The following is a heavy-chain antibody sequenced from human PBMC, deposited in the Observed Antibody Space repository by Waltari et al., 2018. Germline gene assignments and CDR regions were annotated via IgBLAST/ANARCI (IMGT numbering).Heavy chain of an antibody. D-gene: IGHD6-19*01. J-gene: IGHJ4*02. CDR3: ATEPAPGAGINY. CDR2: ISASRAAI. V-gene: IGHV3-48*01. CDR1: GFTFGVFS. Sequence: EVQLVESGGGFVQPGGSLRLSCLGSGFTFGVFSMHWIRQAPGKGLEWVAYISASRAAIYDAWSVKGRFTIARDNAKNSLFLQMTNLGVEDTAVYYCATEPAPGAGINYWGQGILVTVSS.